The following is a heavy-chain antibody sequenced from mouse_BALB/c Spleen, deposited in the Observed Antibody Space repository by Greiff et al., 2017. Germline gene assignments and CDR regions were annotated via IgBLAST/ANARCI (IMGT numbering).Heavy chain of an antibody. V-gene: IGHV1-39*01. Sequence: EVKLVESGPELEKPGASVKISCKASGYSFTGYNMNWVKQSNGKSLEWIGNIDPYYGGTSYNQKFKGKATLTVDKSSSTAYMQLKSLTSEDSAVYYCARGDGNYGYFDVWGAGTTVTVSS. CDR3: ARGDGNYGYFDV. J-gene: IGHJ1*01. CDR1: GYSFTGYN. D-gene: IGHD2-1*01. CDR2: IDPYYGGT.